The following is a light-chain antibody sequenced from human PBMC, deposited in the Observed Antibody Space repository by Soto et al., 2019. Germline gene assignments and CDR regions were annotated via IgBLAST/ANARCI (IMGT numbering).Light chain of an antibody. CDR2: EVT. CDR3: SSFAGGGNPVL. V-gene: IGLV2-8*01. CDR1: SSDVGGYNY. J-gene: IGLJ2*01. Sequence: SALTQPPSASGSLGQSVTISCTETSSDVGGYNYVSWHQQHPGKAPKVMIYEVTKRPPGVPDRFSGSKSCNTASLTVSGLQAEDEADYYCSSFAGGGNPVLLGGGTKLTVL.